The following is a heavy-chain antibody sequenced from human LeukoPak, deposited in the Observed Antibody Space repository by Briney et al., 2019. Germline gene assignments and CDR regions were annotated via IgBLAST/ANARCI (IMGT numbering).Heavy chain of an antibody. J-gene: IGHJ4*02. Sequence: ASVKVSCKTSGYTFTSYFIHWVRQAPGQGLEWMGMINPSGGSTSCAQKFQGRVTMTRDTSTSTVYMELSSLRSEDTAVYYCARDSGSYADYWGQGTLVTVSS. V-gene: IGHV1-46*01. CDR3: ARDSGSYADY. CDR1: GYTFTSYF. D-gene: IGHD1-26*01. CDR2: INPSGGST.